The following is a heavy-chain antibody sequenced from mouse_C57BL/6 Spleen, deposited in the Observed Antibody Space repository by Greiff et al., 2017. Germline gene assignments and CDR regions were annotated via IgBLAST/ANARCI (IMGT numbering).Heavy chain of an antibody. CDR2: ISYDGSN. Sequence: EVKLLESGPGLVKPSQSLSLTCSVTGYSITSGYYWNWIRQFPGNKLEWMGYISYDGSNNYNPSLKNRISITRDTSKNQFFLKLNSVTTEDTATYYCARDFESKEAMDYWGQGTSVTVSS. CDR1: GYSITSGYY. D-gene: IGHD2-5*01. V-gene: IGHV3-6*01. CDR3: ARDFESKEAMDY. J-gene: IGHJ4*01.